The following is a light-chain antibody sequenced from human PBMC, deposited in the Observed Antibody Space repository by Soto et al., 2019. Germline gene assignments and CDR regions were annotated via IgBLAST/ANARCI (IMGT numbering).Light chain of an antibody. J-gene: IGLJ1*01. CDR1: NIGSKG. CDR3: QVGDSSSDDYV. Sequence: SYELTQPPSVSVAPGQTARITCGGNNIGSKGVHWYQQRPGQAPVFVVYDHSDRPSGIPERCSGSKSGNTATLTISRVEVGNEADYYCQVGDSSSDDYVFRSGTKVTVL. CDR2: DHS. V-gene: IGLV3-21*02.